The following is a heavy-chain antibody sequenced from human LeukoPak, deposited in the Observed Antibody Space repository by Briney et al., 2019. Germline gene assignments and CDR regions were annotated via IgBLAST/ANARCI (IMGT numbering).Heavy chain of an antibody. CDR2: IYPGDSDT. CDR3: ARLRDPNGDSDY. D-gene: IGHD4-17*01. Sequence: GASLQISCKGSGSSFTSYWIGWVRPLPGKGLEWMGIIYPGDSDTRYSPSFQGQVTISADKSISTAYLQWSSLKASDTAMYYCARLRDPNGDSDYWGQGTLVTVSS. CDR1: GSSFTSYW. V-gene: IGHV5-51*01. J-gene: IGHJ4*02.